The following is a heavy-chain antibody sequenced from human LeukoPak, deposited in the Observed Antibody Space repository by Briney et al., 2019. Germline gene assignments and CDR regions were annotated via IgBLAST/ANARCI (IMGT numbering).Heavy chain of an antibody. CDR1: GFTLSSYW. D-gene: IGHD6-13*01. V-gene: IGHV3-74*01. CDR2: INSDGSST. Sequence: GGSLRLSCAASGFTLSSYWMHWVRQAPGKGLVWVSRINSDGSSTSYADSVKGRFTISRDNAKNSLYLQMNSLRVEDTAVYYCARDGFVGAADYWGQGTLVTVSS. J-gene: IGHJ4*02. CDR3: ARDGFVGAADY.